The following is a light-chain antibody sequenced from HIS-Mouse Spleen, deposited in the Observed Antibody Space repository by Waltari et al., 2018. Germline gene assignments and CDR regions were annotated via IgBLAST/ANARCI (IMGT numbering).Light chain of an antibody. Sequence: QPVLTPPPSASGTPGERVTISCSRRSSNIGSTTVTWYPQPPGTAPKLRIYSNNQRPSGVPDRFSGSKSGTSASLAISGLQSEDEADYYCAAWDDSLNGYVFGTGTKVTVL. J-gene: IGLJ1*01. CDR1: SSNIGSTT. CDR3: AAWDDSLNGYV. V-gene: IGLV1-44*01. CDR2: SNN.